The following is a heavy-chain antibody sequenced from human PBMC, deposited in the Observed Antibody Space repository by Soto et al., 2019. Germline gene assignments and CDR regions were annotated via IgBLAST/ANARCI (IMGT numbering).Heavy chain of an antibody. CDR2: IYHSGSA. Sequence: TLSLTCAVSAYSISSGCYWAWIRQLPEKGLEWIGYIYHSGSAHYNPSLKSRVTMSVDTSKNNFSLRLTSVTAADTSVYYCARLRFFEYCFAPWGQGRLVT. J-gene: IGHJ5*02. D-gene: IGHD3-3*01. CDR3: ARLRFFEYCFAP. CDR1: AYSISSGCY. V-gene: IGHV4-38-2*01.